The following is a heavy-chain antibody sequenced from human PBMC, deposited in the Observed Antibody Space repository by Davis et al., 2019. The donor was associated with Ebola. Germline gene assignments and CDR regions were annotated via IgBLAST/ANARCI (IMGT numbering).Heavy chain of an antibody. V-gene: IGHV3-23*01. J-gene: IGHJ5*02. CDR2: INAGSSRK. CDR3: AKDRARGYSLQTFHFFDP. Sequence: GESLKISCAASGFTFSNYDMNWVRQAPGKGLEWVSNINAGSSRKSYADSVKGRFTISRDNSKNTLYLLMSSLTAEDTAVYFCAKDRARGYSLQTFHFFDPWGQGTLVTAPS. CDR1: GFTFSNYD. D-gene: IGHD5-18*01.